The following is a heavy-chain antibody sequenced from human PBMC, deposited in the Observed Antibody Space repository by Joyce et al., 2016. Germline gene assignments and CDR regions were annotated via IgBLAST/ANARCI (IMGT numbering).Heavy chain of an antibody. CDR3: ARDGGLSTPLDL. V-gene: IGHV3-74*01. CDR2: ITADGSNT. CDR1: GFTFGSYW. Sequence: DVHLVESGGGLVQPGRSLRLSCAGSGFTFGSYWIHWVRQTPEKGLVWVSRITADGSNTGFADSVKGRFNISRDNAKNTVFLQMNNLRAEDTAVYYCARDGGLSTPLDLWGRGTLVTVSS. J-gene: IGHJ2*01. D-gene: IGHD3-16*01.